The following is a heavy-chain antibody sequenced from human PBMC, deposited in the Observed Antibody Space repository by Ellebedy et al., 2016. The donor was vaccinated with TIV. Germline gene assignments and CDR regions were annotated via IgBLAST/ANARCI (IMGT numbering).Heavy chain of an antibody. J-gene: IGHJ4*02. Sequence: SVKVSCXASGGTFSSYAISWVRQSPGQGLEWMGGIIPIFGTANYAQKFQGRVTITADKSTSTAYMELSSLRSEDTAVYYCARGSRAVAGNYDYWGQGTLVTVSS. CDR1: GGTFSSYA. CDR2: IIPIFGTA. D-gene: IGHD6-19*01. CDR3: ARGSRAVAGNYDY. V-gene: IGHV1-69*06.